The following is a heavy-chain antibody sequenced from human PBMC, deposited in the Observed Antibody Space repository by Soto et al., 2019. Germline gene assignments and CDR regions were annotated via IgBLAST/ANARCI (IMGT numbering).Heavy chain of an antibody. Sequence: EASVKVSCKASGYTFTSYGISWVRQAPGQGLEWMGWISAYNGNTNYAQKLQGRVTMTTDTSTSTAYMELRSLRSDDTAVYYCARDAFSSSSSYGMDVWGQGTTVTVSS. CDR3: ARDAFSSSSSYGMDV. V-gene: IGHV1-18*01. CDR1: GYTFTSYG. J-gene: IGHJ6*02. D-gene: IGHD6-13*01. CDR2: ISAYNGNT.